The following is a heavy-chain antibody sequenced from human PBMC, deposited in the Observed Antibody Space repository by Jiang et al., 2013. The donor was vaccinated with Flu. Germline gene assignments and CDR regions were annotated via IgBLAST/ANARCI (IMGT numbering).Heavy chain of an antibody. CDR1: GGSIRTSSYC. CDR3: ARRSSGGVTGDPIDY. J-gene: IGHJ4*02. V-gene: IGHV4-39*02. Sequence: GLLKPSETLSLTCTVSGGSIRTSSYCWGWIRQPPGKGLEWIGSIYSSGTTYFNPSLKGRVTISVDTSKNHFSLNVSSVTAADTAVYYCARRSSGGVTGDPIDYWGQGTLVTVSS. CDR2: IYSSGTT. D-gene: IGHD3-9*01.